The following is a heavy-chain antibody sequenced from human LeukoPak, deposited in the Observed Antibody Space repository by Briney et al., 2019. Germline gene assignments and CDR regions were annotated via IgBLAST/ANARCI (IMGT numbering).Heavy chain of an antibody. CDR2: INHSGST. J-gene: IGHJ6*03. V-gene: IGHV4-34*01. CDR1: GGSFSGYY. Sequence: SETLSLTCAVYGGSFSGYYWSWIRQPPGKGLEWIGEINHSGSTNYNPSLKSRVTISVDTSKNQFSLKLSSVTAADTAVYYCARGRGRPHYYCYYYMDVWGKGTTVTVSS. CDR3: ARGRGRPHYYCYYYMDV.